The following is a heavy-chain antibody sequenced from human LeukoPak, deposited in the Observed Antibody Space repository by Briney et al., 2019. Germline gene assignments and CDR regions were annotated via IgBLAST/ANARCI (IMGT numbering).Heavy chain of an antibody. CDR2: ITISGHTK. CDR3: ARGDPHADL. CDR1: VLDLNTYE. Sequence: KAGGSLRLSCAPSVLDLNTYEDRWVRQAPGKGLEWIADITISGHTKNYADSVKGRFIISRDNAWTSLYLQMNSLRVEDTGFYYCARGDPHADLWGQGTLVTVSS. J-gene: IGHJ5*02. V-gene: IGHV3-48*03.